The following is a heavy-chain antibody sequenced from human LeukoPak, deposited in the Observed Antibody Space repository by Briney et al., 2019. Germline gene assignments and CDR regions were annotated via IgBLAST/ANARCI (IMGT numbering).Heavy chain of an antibody. CDR3: TRGPPDY. D-gene: IGHD1-14*01. J-gene: IGHJ4*02. Sequence: GGSLRLSCAASGFTFSDHYMDWVRQAPGKGLEWVGRITNKASSYTTEYAASVKCRFTISRDDSKNSLYLQMNSLKTEDTAVYYCTRGPPDYWGQGTLVTVSS. CDR1: GFTFSDHY. V-gene: IGHV3-72*01. CDR2: ITNKASSYTT.